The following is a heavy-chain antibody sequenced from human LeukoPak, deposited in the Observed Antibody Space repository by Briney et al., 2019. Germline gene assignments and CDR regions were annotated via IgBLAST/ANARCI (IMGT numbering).Heavy chain of an antibody. V-gene: IGHV4-59*01. Sequence: SETLSLTCTVSGGSISSYYWSWIRQPPGKGLKWIGYIYYSGSTNYNPSLKSRVTISVDTSKNQFSLKLSSVTAADTAVYYCARDNVWGSYRPKSGAFDIWGQGTMVTVSS. J-gene: IGHJ3*02. D-gene: IGHD3-16*02. CDR1: GGSISSYY. CDR2: IYYSGST. CDR3: ARDNVWGSYRPKSGAFDI.